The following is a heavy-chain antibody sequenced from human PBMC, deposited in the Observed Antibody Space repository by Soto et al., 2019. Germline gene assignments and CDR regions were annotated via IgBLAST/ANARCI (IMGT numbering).Heavy chain of an antibody. Sequence: GASVKVSCKASGYTFTSYYMHWVRQAPGQGLEWMGIINPSGGSTSYAQKFQGRVTMTRDTSTSTVYMELSGLRSEDTAVYYCAYGAPGDTAMVTEELDYYYYGMDVWGQGTTVTVSS. CDR3: AYGAPGDTAMVTEELDYYYYGMDV. J-gene: IGHJ6*02. V-gene: IGHV1-46*01. D-gene: IGHD5-18*01. CDR1: GYTFTSYY. CDR2: INPSGGST.